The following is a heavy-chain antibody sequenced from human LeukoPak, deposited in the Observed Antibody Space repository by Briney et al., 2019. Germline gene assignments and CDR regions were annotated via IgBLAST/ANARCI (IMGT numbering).Heavy chain of an antibody. CDR2: INPNSGGT. Sequence: EASVKVSCKASGGTFSSYAISWVRQAPGQGLEWMGWINPNSGGTNYAQKFQGRVTMTRDTSISTAYMELSRLRSDDTAVYYCASSYSSEFDYWGQGTLVTVSS. CDR3: ASSYSSEFDY. D-gene: IGHD1-26*01. CDR1: GGTFSSYA. V-gene: IGHV1-2*02. J-gene: IGHJ4*02.